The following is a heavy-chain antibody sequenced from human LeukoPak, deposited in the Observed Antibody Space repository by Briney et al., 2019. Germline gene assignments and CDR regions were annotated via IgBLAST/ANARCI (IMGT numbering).Heavy chain of an antibody. V-gene: IGHV3-23*01. J-gene: IGHJ4*02. CDR1: GFTFSSYS. Sequence: PGGSLRLSCAASGFTFSSYSMNWVRQAPGKGLEWVSAISGSGGSTYYADSVKGRFTISRDNSKNTLYLQMNSLRAEDTAVYYCAKGYYYGSGSYYKPTPFDYWGQGTLVTVSS. CDR2: ISGSGGST. D-gene: IGHD3-10*01. CDR3: AKGYYYGSGSYYKPTPFDY.